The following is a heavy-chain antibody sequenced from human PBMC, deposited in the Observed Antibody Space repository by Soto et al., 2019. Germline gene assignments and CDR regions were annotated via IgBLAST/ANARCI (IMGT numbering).Heavy chain of an antibody. CDR3: ARGVLYDILTGYYESGMDV. D-gene: IGHD3-9*01. CDR1: GFTFSSYS. CDR2: ISSRSSYI. Sequence: PGGSLRLSCAASGFTFSSYSMNWVRQAPGKGLEWVSSISSRSSYIYYADSVKGRFTISRDNAKNSLYLQMNSLRAEDTAVYYCARGVLYDILTGYYESGMDVWGQGTTVTVSS. J-gene: IGHJ6*02. V-gene: IGHV3-21*01.